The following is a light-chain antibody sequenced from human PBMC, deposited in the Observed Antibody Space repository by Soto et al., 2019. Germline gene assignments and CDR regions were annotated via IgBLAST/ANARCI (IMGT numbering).Light chain of an antibody. Sequence: QSALTQPASVSGSPGQSITISCIGTRSDVGSYNLVSWYQQYLGKAPKLMIYEGTERPSGVSNRFSGSKSGNTASLTISGLPAEDEDDYYCCASTSSATLVFRGGTKLTVL. CDR1: RSDVGSYNL. CDR3: CASTSSATLV. J-gene: IGLJ3*02. V-gene: IGLV2-23*01. CDR2: EGT.